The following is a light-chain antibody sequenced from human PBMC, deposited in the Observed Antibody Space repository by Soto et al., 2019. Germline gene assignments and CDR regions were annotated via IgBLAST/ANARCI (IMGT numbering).Light chain of an antibody. CDR1: SSDVGGYNY. CDR2: EVS. CDR3: NSYTKSSTLNLV. J-gene: IGLJ3*02. V-gene: IGLV2-14*01. Sequence: QSVLTQPASVSGSPGQSITISCIGTSSDVGGYNYVSWYQQHPGKAPKLMIYEVSNRPSGVSNRFSGSKSGNTASLTISGLQAEDEADYYCNSYTKSSTLNLVFGGGTKLTVL.